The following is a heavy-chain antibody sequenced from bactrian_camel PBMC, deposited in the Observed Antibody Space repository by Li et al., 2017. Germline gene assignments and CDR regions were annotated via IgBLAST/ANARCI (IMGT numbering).Heavy chain of an antibody. CDR3: ASANYGDSSMNY. J-gene: IGHJ4*01. V-gene: IGHV3S31*01. CDR2: INSRSTST. D-gene: IGHD6*01. Sequence: VQLVESGGGLVQPGGSLRLSCAASGFSFSTVAMSWVRQVKGKGFEWVSTINSRSTSTYYTDSVKGRFTNSRDNAKNTLYLQLNSLKTEDMAMYYCASANYGDSSMNYWGQGTQVTVS. CDR1: GFSFSTVA.